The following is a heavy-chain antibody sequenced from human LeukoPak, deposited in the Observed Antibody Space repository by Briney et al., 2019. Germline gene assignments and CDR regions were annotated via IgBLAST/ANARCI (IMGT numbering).Heavy chain of an antibody. V-gene: IGHV1-24*01. CDR1: GYTPTELS. D-gene: IGHD3-10*01. Sequence: GASVKVSCKVSGYTPTELSMHWVRQAPGKGLEWMGSFDPEDGETIYAQKFQGRVTMTEDTSTDTAYMELSSLRSEDTAVYYCATASDYYGSGEFWDFDYWGQGTLVTVSS. J-gene: IGHJ4*02. CDR2: FDPEDGET. CDR3: ATASDYYGSGEFWDFDY.